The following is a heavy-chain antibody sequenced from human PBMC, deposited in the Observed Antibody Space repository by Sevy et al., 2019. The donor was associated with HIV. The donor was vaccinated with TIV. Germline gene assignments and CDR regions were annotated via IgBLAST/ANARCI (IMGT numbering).Heavy chain of an antibody. Sequence: ASVKVSCKASGYTFTGYYMHWVRQAPGQGLEWMGWINPNSGGTNYAQTFQGRVTMTRDTSISTAYMELSRLRSDDTAVYYCARASRTDGYNYGYFDYWGQGTLVTVSS. CDR1: GYTFTGYY. CDR3: ARASRTDGYNYGYFDY. CDR2: INPNSGGT. V-gene: IGHV1-2*02. J-gene: IGHJ4*02. D-gene: IGHD5-12*01.